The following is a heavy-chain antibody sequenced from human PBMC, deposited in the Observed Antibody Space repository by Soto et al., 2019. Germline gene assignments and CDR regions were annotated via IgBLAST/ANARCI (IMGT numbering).Heavy chain of an antibody. V-gene: IGHV4-30-4*01. D-gene: IGHD2-2*01. CDR3: ARALYCSSASCYPRNYYYYYGMDV. CDR1: GGSISSGDYY. CDR2: IYYSGST. Sequence: SETLSLTCAVSGGSISSGDYYWSWIRQPPGKGLEWIGYIYYSGSTYYNPSLKSRVTISLDTSKIQFSLRLSPVTASDTAVYYCARALYCSSASCYPRNYYYYYGMDVWGQGTTVTVSS. J-gene: IGHJ6*02.